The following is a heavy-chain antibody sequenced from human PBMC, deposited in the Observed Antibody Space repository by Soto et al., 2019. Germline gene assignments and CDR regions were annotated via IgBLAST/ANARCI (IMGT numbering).Heavy chain of an antibody. D-gene: IGHD4-17*01. J-gene: IGHJ4*01. CDR1: GFTFSSYG. V-gene: IGHV3-30*18. CDR2: ISYDGSNK. Sequence: QVQLVESGGGVVQPGRSLRLSCAASGFTFSSYGMHWVRQAPGKGLEWVAVISYDGSNKYYADSVKGRFTISRDNSKNTLYLQMNSLRAEDTALYYCAKLGYGDYGSSFDYWGQGTLVTVSS. CDR3: AKLGYGDYGSSFDY.